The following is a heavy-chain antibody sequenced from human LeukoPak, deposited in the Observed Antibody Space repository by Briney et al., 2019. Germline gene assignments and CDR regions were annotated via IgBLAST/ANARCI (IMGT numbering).Heavy chain of an antibody. D-gene: IGHD2-2*01. Sequence: SVKVSCKASGGTFSSYAISWVRQAPGQGLEWMGGIIPIFGTANYAQTFQGRVTITADESTSTAYMELSSLRSEDTAVYYCASRLGYCSSTSCPFRYYYYGMDVWGQGTTVTVSS. J-gene: IGHJ6*02. CDR3: ASRLGYCSSTSCPFRYYYYGMDV. CDR2: IIPIFGTA. CDR1: GGTFSSYA. V-gene: IGHV1-69*13.